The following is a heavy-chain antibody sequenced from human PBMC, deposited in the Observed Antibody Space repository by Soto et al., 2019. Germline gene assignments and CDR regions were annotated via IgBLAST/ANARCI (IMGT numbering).Heavy chain of an antibody. V-gene: IGHV4-34*01. Sequence: SETLSLTCAVYGGSFSGYYWSWIRQPPGKGLEWIGEINHSGSTNYNPSLKSRVTISVDTSKNQFSLKLSSVTAADTAVYYCARYISVILPLALRGDNWFDPWGQGTLVTVSS. D-gene: IGHD3-10*01. CDR2: INHSGST. J-gene: IGHJ5*02. CDR1: GGSFSGYY. CDR3: ARYISVILPLALRGDNWFDP.